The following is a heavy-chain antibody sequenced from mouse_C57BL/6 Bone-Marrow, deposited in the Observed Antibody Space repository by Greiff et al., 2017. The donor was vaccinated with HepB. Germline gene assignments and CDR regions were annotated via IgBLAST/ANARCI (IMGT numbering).Heavy chain of an antibody. CDR2: ISYDGSN. J-gene: IGHJ3*01. CDR3: ARFDGYYPAWFAY. V-gene: IGHV3-6*01. D-gene: IGHD2-3*01. Sequence: EVKLMESGPGLVKPSQSLSLTCSVTGYSITSGYYWNWIRQFPGNKLEWMGYISYDGSNNYNPSLKNRISITRDTSKNQFFLKLNSVTTEDTATYYCARFDGYYPAWFAYWGQGTLVTVSA. CDR1: GYSITSGYY.